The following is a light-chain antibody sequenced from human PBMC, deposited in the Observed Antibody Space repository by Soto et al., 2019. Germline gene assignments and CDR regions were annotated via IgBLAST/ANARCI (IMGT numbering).Light chain of an antibody. CDR3: QSSDTSMSGSYV. J-gene: IGLJ1*01. CDR1: ICNIGAGYD. Sequence: QPVLTQPPSVSGAPGQRVTISCTGSICNIGAGYDVHWYQQLPGAAPKLLIYGNNKRPSGVPDRFSGSKSGTTASLAITGLQAEDEDDDHCQSSDTSMSGSYVFGTGTKLTVL. CDR2: GNN. V-gene: IGLV1-40*01.